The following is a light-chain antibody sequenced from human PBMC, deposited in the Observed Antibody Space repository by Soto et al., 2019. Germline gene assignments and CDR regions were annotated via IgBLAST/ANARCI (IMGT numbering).Light chain of an antibody. CDR1: RSLSSSY. CDR2: AAA. J-gene: IGKJ2*01. CDR3: QQQDT. V-gene: IGKV3-20*01. Sequence: EIVLTQSPGTLSLSPGERATLSCRASRSLSSSYVVWYQQKPGQAPRLLIYAAARRATGIPDRFSGSGSATEYTLINSRLEPEDFAVYSCQQQDTFGQGTKLEIK.